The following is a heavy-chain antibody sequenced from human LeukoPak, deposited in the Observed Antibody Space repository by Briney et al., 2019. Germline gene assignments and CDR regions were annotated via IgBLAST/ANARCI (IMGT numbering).Heavy chain of an antibody. CDR3: AKGRQWLVTGTFDY. CDR1: GFTFSSYD. CDR2: ISGSGGST. Sequence: GGSLRLSCAASGFTFSSYDMSWVRQAPGKGLEWVSAISGSGGSTYYAGSVKGRFTISRDNSKNTLYLQMNSLRAEDTAVYYCAKGRQWLVTGTFDYWGQGTLVTVSS. J-gene: IGHJ4*02. D-gene: IGHD6-19*01. V-gene: IGHV3-23*01.